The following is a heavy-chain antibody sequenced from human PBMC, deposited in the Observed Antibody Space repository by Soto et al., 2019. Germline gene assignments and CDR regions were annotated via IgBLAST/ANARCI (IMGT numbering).Heavy chain of an antibody. Sequence: QVQLVQSGAEVKKPGASVKVSCTASGYTFTNYGITWVRQAPGQGLEWMGWISDYNGNTNYAQKVQDRVTMTTDTSTSTAYMELRSLRSDDTAVYYCARERVNGDAFDIWGQGTVVTVSS. V-gene: IGHV1-18*01. CDR3: ARERVNGDAFDI. CDR1: GYTFTNYG. CDR2: ISDYNGNT. J-gene: IGHJ3*02.